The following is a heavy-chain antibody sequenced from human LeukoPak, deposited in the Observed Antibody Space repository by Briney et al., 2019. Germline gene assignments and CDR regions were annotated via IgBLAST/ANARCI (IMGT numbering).Heavy chain of an antibody. CDR1: GFTVSSNY. D-gene: IGHD1-20*01. J-gene: IGHJ4*02. CDR2: IYIGGST. CDR3: ARVDNWNDVSYYFDY. Sequence: PGGSLRLSCAASGFTVSSNYMSWVRQAPGKGLEWVSVIYIGGSTYYADSVKGRFTISRDNSKNTLYLQMNSLRAEDTAVYYCARVDNWNDVSYYFDYWGQGTLVTVSS. V-gene: IGHV3-53*01.